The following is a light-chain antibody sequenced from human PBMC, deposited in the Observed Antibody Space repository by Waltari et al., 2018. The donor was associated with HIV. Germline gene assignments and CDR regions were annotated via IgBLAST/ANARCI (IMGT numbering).Light chain of an antibody. CDR2: GNN. Sequence: QSVLTQPPSVSGAPGQRFTISCTGSSSNIGAGYDAHWYQQLPGTAPKLLIYGNNNLPSWVPDRFSASKSGTSASLAIPGLQAADEADYYCQSYDSSLTHNYVFGTGTKVTVL. CDR1: SSNIGAGYD. V-gene: IGLV1-40*01. CDR3: QSYDSSLTHNYV. J-gene: IGLJ1*01.